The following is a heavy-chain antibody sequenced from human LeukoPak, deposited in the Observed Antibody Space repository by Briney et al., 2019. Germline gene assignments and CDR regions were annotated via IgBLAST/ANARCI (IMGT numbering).Heavy chain of an antibody. CDR1: GFTFDDYA. J-gene: IGHJ4*02. CDR3: AKDQIQLWSFDY. D-gene: IGHD5-18*01. CDR2: ISGDGVST. Sequence: GGSVRLSCAASGFTFDDYAMHWVRQAPGKGLEWVSLISGDGVSTYYADSVKGRFTISRDNSKNSLYLQMNSLRTEDTALYYCAKDQIQLWSFDYWGQGSLVTVSS. V-gene: IGHV3-43*02.